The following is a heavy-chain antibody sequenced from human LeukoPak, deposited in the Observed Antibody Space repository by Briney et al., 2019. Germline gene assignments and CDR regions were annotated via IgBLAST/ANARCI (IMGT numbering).Heavy chain of an antibody. CDR2: INPNSGGT. V-gene: IGHV1-2*06. CDR3: ARDSSGSHTHFDY. D-gene: IGHD1-26*01. Sequence: ASVKVSCKASGYTFTGYYMHWVRQAPGQGLEWMGRINPNSGGTNYAQKFQGRATMTRDTSISTAYMELSRLRSDDTAVYYCARDSSGSHTHFDYWGQGTLVTVSS. J-gene: IGHJ4*02. CDR1: GYTFTGYY.